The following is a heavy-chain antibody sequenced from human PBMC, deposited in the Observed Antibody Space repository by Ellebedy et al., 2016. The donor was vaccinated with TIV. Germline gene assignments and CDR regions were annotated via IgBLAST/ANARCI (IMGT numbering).Heavy chain of an antibody. V-gene: IGHV4-39*01. J-gene: IGHJ6*02. CDR1: GGSISSSSYY. D-gene: IGHD6-13*01. CDR3: ARQSSSSSWYRYYGMDV. CDR2: IYYSGST. Sequence: SETLSLTCTVSGGSISSSSYYWGWIRQPPGTGLEWIGSIYYSGSTYYNPSLKSRVTISVDTSKNQFSLKLSSVTAADTAAYYCARQSSSSSWYRYYGMDVWGQGTTVTVSS.